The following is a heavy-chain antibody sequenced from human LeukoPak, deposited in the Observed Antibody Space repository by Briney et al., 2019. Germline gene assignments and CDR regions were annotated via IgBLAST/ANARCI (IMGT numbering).Heavy chain of an antibody. V-gene: IGHV1-18*01. D-gene: IGHD2-2*01. CDR1: GYTFTSYG. J-gene: IGHJ4*02. CDR2: ISAYNGST. Sequence: ASVKVSCKASGYTFTSYGISWVRQAPGQGLEWMGWISAYNGSTNYAQKLQGRVTMTTDTSTSTAYMELRSLRSDDTAVYYCAREKIVVVPVSSWRCFVYWGQGTLVTVSS. CDR3: AREKIVVVPVSSWRCFVY.